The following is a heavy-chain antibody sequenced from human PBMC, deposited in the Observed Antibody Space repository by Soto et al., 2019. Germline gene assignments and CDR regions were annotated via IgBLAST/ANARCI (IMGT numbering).Heavy chain of an antibody. CDR2: IYYSGSA. CDR1: GGSISSYY. D-gene: IGHD2-15*01. J-gene: IGHJ4*02. Sequence: PSETLSLTCTVSGGSISSYYWSLIRQPPGKGLEWIGYIYYSGSANYNPSLKSRVTISVDTSKNQFSLKLSSVTAADTAVYYCARGVTDIVVVLDYWGQGTMVTVSS. CDR3: ARGVTDIVVVLDY. V-gene: IGHV4-59*01.